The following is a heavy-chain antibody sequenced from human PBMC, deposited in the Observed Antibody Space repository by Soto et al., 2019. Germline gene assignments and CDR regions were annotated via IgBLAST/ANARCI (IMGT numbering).Heavy chain of an antibody. J-gene: IGHJ4*02. CDR3: TTLTMILVHPDY. D-gene: IGHD3-22*01. Sequence: SETLSLTCAVYGGSFSGYYWTWIRQPPGTGLEWIGEINHSGSTNYNPSLKSRVTISVDTSKNQFSLKLTSVTAADTAVYYCTTLTMILVHPDYWGPGTLVTVSS. CDR2: INHSGST. CDR1: GGSFSGYY. V-gene: IGHV4-34*03.